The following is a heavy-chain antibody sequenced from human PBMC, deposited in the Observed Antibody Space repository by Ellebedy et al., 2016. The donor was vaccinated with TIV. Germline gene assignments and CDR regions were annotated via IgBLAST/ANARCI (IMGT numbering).Heavy chain of an antibody. CDR3: ARDRGNPLYGDYGGDY. CDR2: IYSGGST. CDR1: GFTVSSNY. J-gene: IGHJ4*02. V-gene: IGHV3-66*01. D-gene: IGHD4-17*01. Sequence: PGGSLRLSCAASGFTVSSNYMSWVRQAPGKGLEWVSVIYSGGSTYYADSVKGRFTISRDNSKNTLYLQMNSLRAEDTAVYYCARDRGNPLYGDYGGDYWGQGTLVTVSS.